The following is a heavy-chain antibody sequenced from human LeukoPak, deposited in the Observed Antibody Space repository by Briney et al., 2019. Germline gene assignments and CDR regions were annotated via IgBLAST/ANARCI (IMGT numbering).Heavy chain of an antibody. CDR3: AKELNSYYYGMDV. CDR2: ISWNSGSI. V-gene: IGHV3-9*01. J-gene: IGHJ6*02. CDR1: GFTFDDYA. Sequence: GRSLRLSCAASGFTFDDYAMHWVRQAPGKGLEWVSGISWNSGSIGYADSVKGRFTISRDNAKNSLYLQMNSLRAEDTALYYCAKELNSYYYGMDVWGQGTTVTVSS.